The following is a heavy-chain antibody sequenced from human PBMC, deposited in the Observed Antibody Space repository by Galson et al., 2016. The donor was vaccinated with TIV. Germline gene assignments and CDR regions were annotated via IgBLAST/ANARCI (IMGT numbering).Heavy chain of an antibody. CDR3: ARDLSRSVALYDSSVYGMAV. Sequence: SLRLSCAASGFTFSTYGMHWVRQAPGKGLEWVAVMSYEGSNKYYADSVKGRFTISRDNSKNTLFLQMNSLRAEDTAVYYCARDLSRSVALYDSSVYGMAVGGQGTTVTVSS. J-gene: IGHJ6*01. CDR1: GFTFSTYG. V-gene: IGHV3-30*03. D-gene: IGHD3-22*01. CDR2: MSYEGSNK.